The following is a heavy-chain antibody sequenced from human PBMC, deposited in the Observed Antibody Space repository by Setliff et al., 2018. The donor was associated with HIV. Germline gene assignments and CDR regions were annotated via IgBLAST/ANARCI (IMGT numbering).Heavy chain of an antibody. Sequence: LSLTCTVSGGSISSGSDYWSWIRQPAGKGLEWIGQIHVSGTTNYNPSLKSRVTISIDTSKHQFSLQLTSVTAADTAVYFCARDVMEWFGNYFDNWGQGALVTVS. D-gene: IGHD3-3*01. V-gene: IGHV4-61*09. CDR3: ARDVMEWFGNYFDN. CDR2: IHVSGTT. CDR1: GGSISSGSDY. J-gene: IGHJ4*02.